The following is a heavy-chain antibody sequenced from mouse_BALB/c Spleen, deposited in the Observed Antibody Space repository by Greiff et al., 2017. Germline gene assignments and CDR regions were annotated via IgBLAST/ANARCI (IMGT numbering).Heavy chain of an antibody. CDR1: GYTFTSYV. CDR2: INPYNDGT. Sequence: EVKLVESGPELVKPGASVKMSCKASGYTFTSYVMHWVKQKPGQGLEWIGYINPYNDGTKYNEKFKGKATLTSDKSSSTAYMELSSLTSEDSAVYYFGSYYDYAMDYWGQGTSVTVSS. D-gene: IGHD2-4*01. CDR3: GSYYDYAMDY. V-gene: IGHV1-14*01. J-gene: IGHJ4*01.